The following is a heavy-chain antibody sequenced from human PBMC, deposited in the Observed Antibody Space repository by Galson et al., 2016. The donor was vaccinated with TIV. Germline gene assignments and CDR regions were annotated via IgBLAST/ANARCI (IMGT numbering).Heavy chain of an antibody. Sequence: SVKVSCKASGDTFTSYPFNCVRQAPGQGLEWMGGIIPLFCTANYAQKFQGKVTVTADESTSTVYLDLSSLRSAATAVYYCAKDRNTALDTYHYYSGMDVWGQGTTVTVSS. D-gene: IGHD5-18*01. CDR2: IIPLFCTA. V-gene: IGHV1-69*13. CDR1: GDTFTSYP. CDR3: AKDRNTALDTYHYYSGMDV. J-gene: IGHJ6*02.